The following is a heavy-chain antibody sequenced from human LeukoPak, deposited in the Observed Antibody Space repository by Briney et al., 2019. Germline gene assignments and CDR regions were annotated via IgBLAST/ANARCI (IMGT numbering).Heavy chain of an antibody. CDR1: GLTVSSYS. CDR3: ARGGRLLWFGESIDY. Sequence: GGSLTLSCAPSGLTVSSYSMNWVRQAPGEGVECGSSISSSSSYIYYADSVKGRFTISGDNAKNSLYLQMNSLRAEDTAVYYCARGGRLLWFGESIDYWGQGTLVTVSS. J-gene: IGHJ4*02. V-gene: IGHV3-21*01. CDR2: ISSSSSYI. D-gene: IGHD3-10*01.